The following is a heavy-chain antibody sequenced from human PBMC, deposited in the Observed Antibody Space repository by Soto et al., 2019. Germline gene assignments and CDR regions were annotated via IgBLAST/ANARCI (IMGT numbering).Heavy chain of an antibody. D-gene: IGHD2-2*02. Sequence: CTVSGGSIGGVAYYWSRIRQHPGKGLEWIGYISHSGSTYYNPSLKSRVIISVDTSKNQFSLSLTSVTAADTAVYYCAREYTYGSNFFDCWGQGALVTVSS. CDR2: ISHSGST. CDR1: GGSIGGVAYY. V-gene: IGHV4-31*03. J-gene: IGHJ4*02. CDR3: AREYTYGSNFFDC.